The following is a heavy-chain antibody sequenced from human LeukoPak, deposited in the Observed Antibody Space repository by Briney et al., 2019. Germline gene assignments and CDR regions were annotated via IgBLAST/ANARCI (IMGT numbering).Heavy chain of an antibody. V-gene: IGHV3-23*01. J-gene: IGHJ4*02. CDR3: AARPTSAPVAPSDF. CDR1: GLTPSNCA. D-gene: IGHD6-19*01. CDR2: ISGSGDST. Sequence: PGGSLRLSCAASGLTPSNCAMSWVRQAPGKGLEWVSAISGSGDSTHYADSVKGRFTISRDNSNSMLYLQMNSLRAEDTARYYRAARPTSAPVAPSDFWGQGTLVTVSS.